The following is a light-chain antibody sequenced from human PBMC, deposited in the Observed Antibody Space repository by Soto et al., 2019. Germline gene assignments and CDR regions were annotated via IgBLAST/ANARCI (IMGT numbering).Light chain of an antibody. Sequence: DIQMTQSPSTLSASVGDRVSITCRASQSVGNSLAWYQQRPGKAPKLLIFDASTLESGVPSKFSGSGSDTEFTFNISSLQPHDSATYSCQQYNTYGITFGRGTKVEIK. CDR1: QSVGNS. V-gene: IGKV1-5*01. CDR2: DAS. CDR3: QQYNTYGIT. J-gene: IGKJ4*02.